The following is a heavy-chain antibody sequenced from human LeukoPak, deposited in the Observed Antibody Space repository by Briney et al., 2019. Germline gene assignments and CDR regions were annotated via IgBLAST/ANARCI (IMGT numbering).Heavy chain of an antibody. CDR3: AKDHAPTPVDYDFWSGPRSNWFDP. Sequence: GGSLRLSCAASGFTFSSYAMSWVRQAPGKGLEWVSAISGSGGGTYYADSVKGRFTISRDNSKNTLYLQMNSLRAEDTAVYYCAKDHAPTPVDYDFWSGPRSNWFDPWGQGTLVTVSS. J-gene: IGHJ5*02. V-gene: IGHV3-23*01. CDR1: GFTFSSYA. CDR2: ISGSGGGT. D-gene: IGHD3-3*01.